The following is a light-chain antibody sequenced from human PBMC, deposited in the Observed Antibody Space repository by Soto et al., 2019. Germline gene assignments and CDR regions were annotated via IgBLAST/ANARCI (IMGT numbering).Light chain of an antibody. CDR1: QSIRTS. J-gene: IGKJ5*01. Sequence: EVELPQSPATLSLSPGESATLSCRASQSIRTSLAWYQQKPGQAPRLVIFDASNRANGVPARFGGSGSGTDFTLTINSLEPEDFAVYYCQQRIVWPPITFGQGTRLEIK. CDR3: QQRIVWPPIT. V-gene: IGKV3-11*01. CDR2: DAS.